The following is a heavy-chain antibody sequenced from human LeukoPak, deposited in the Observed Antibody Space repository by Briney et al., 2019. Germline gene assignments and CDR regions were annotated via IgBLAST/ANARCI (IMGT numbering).Heavy chain of an antibody. CDR1: GFTFSSSA. CDR3: AKDLLYHCSGGSCYSNWFDP. CDR2: ISNDESNK. V-gene: IGHV3-30*18. D-gene: IGHD2-15*01. J-gene: IGHJ5*02. Sequence: GRSLRLSCAASGFTFSSSAMHWVRQAPGKGLEWVTVISNDESNKYYADSVKGRFTISRDNSKNTLYLQMNSLRAEDTAVYYCAKDLLYHCSGGSCYSNWFDPWGQGTLVTVSS.